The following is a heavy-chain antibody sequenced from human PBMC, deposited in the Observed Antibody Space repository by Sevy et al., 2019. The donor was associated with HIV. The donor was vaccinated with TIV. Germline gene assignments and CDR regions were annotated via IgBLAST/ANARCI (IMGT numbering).Heavy chain of an antibody. CDR2: SSWNSGSI. CDR1: GFTFDDYA. CDR3: AKGIGYSNGWYSWFDS. D-gene: IGHD6-19*01. Sequence: GGSLRLSCVASGFTFDDYAMHWVRQAPGKGPEWVSGSSWNSGSIGYAESVKGRFTISRDNAKNSLYLQMNSLRVEDTALYYGAKGIGYSNGWYSWFDSWGQRTLVTVSS. J-gene: IGHJ5*01. V-gene: IGHV3-9*01.